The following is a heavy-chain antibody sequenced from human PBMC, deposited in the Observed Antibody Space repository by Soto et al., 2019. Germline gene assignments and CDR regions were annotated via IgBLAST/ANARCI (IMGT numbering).Heavy chain of an antibody. D-gene: IGHD2-15*01. CDR1: GYTFTSYD. J-gene: IGHJ4*02. V-gene: IGHV1-8*01. Sequence: QVQLVQSGAEVKKPGASVKVSCKASGYTFTSYDINWVRQATGQGLEWMGWMNPNSGNTGFAQKFQGRDTMTRNTSISTAYMELSRPRAEETAVYYCARGPQDILDHWGQGTLVTVSS. CDR3: ARGPQDILDH. CDR2: MNPNSGNT.